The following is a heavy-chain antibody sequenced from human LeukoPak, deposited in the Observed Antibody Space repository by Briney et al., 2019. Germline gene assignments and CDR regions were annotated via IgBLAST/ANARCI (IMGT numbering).Heavy chain of an antibody. Sequence: SETLSLTCTVSGGSISSYYWSWIRQPPGKGLEWIGYIYYSGSTNYNPSLKSRVTISVDTSKNQFSLKLSSVTAADTAVYYCARDTSIAATYYYYYYGMDVWGQGTTVTASS. CDR2: IYYSGST. V-gene: IGHV4-59*01. CDR3: ARDTSIAATYYYYYYGMDV. D-gene: IGHD6-6*01. J-gene: IGHJ6*02. CDR1: GGSISSYY.